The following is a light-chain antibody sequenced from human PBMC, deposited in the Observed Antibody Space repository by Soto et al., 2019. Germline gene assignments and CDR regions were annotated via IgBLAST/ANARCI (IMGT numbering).Light chain of an antibody. CDR2: WAS. CDR1: QSVLYSSNNKNY. V-gene: IGKV4-1*01. Sequence: DIVMTQSPDSLAVSLGERATINCKSSQSVLYSSNNKNYLAWYQQKPGQPPKLLIYWASTRESGVPDRFSGSGSGTAFTLTISSLQAEDVAVYYCQQYYSPPLTFGGGTKVEIK. J-gene: IGKJ4*01. CDR3: QQYYSPPLT.